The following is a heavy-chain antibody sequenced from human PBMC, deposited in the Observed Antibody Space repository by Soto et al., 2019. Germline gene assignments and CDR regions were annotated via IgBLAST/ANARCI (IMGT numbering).Heavy chain of an antibody. D-gene: IGHD3-10*01. J-gene: IGHJ4*02. V-gene: IGHV4-59*01. CDR2: IYYSGST. CDR1: GGSISSYY. CDR3: ASSSRGSGKSDY. Sequence: SETLSLTCTVSGGSISSYYWSWIRQPPGKGLEWIGYIYYSGSTNYNPSLKSRVTISVDTSKNQFSLKLSSVTAADTAVYYCASSSRGSGKSDYWGQGTLVTVSS.